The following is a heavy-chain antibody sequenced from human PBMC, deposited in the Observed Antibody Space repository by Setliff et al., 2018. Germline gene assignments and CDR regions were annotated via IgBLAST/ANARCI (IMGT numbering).Heavy chain of an antibody. CDR2: INYSGNS. J-gene: IGHJ4*02. V-gene: IGHV4-59*08. CDR3: ARVRNDYPYYIDS. Sequence: SETLSLTCSVSGGSISTYYWSWIRQPPGKGLEWIGNINYSGNSNYIPSLKSRVSISLDTSQSQFSLRLSSVTAADTALYFCARVRNDYPYYIDSWGQGTLVTVSS. CDR1: GGSISTYY. D-gene: IGHD4-17*01.